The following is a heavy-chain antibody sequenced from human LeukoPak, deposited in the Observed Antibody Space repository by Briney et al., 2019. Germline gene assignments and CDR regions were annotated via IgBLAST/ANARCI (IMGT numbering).Heavy chain of an antibody. D-gene: IGHD5-18*01. CDR3: ARGGYSYGYPYYYGMDD. V-gene: IGHV4-34*01. CDR2: INHSGST. J-gene: IGHJ6*02. CDR1: GGSFSGYY. Sequence: SETLSLTCAVYGGSFSGYYWSWIRQPPGKGLEWIGEINHSGSTNYNPSLKSRVTISVDTSKNQFSLKLSSVTAADTAVYYCARGGYSYGYPYYYGMDDWGQGTTVTVSS.